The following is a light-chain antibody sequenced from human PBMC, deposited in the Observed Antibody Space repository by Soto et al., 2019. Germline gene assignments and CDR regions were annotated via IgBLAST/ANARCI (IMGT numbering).Light chain of an antibody. V-gene: IGLV1-44*01. CDR1: SSNIGTNT. Sequence: QSVLTQPPSASGTPGQSVTISCSGSSSNIGTNTVNWYQQLPGTAPKLLIYSDNQRPSGVPDRFSGSKSGTSASLAISGLQSEDEADYYCAAWDDSLNGVVFGGRTKLTVL. CDR3: AAWDDSLNGVV. J-gene: IGLJ2*01. CDR2: SDN.